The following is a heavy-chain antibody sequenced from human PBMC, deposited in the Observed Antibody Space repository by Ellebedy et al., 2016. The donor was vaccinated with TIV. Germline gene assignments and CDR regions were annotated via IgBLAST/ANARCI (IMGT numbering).Heavy chain of an antibody. CDR1: GLTFRNYG. CDR3: AKDRSGTRSWSGAWFFDL. V-gene: IGHV3-30*18. J-gene: IGHJ2*01. D-gene: IGHD2-15*01. CDR2: ISYDGSNE. Sequence: PGGSLRLSCAASGLTFRNYGMHRVRQAPGKGLEWVAVISYDGSNEYYADSVQGRFTISRDNSKNTLYLQMNSLRDEDTAVYYCAKDRSGTRSWSGAWFFDLWGRGTLVTVSS.